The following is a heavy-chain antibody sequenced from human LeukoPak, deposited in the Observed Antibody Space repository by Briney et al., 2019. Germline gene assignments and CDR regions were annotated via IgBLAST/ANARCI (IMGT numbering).Heavy chain of an antibody. CDR3: AKEHSAVWFEYGMDV. Sequence: HAGGSLRLSCAASGFTFSSYGMHWVRQAPGKGLEWVAVISYDGSNKYYADSVKGRFTISRDNSKNTLYLQMNSLRAEDTAVYYCAKEHSAVWFEYGMDVWGQGTTVTVSS. CDR1: GFTFSSYG. CDR2: ISYDGSNK. V-gene: IGHV3-30*18. D-gene: IGHD3-10*01. J-gene: IGHJ6*02.